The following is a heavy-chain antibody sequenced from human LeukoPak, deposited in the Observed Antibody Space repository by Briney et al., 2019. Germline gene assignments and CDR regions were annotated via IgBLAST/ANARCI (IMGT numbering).Heavy chain of an antibody. CDR1: GFTFSAYW. J-gene: IGHJ3*02. CDR2: IKQDGSEK. CDR3: ARDGFSADAFDI. Sequence: GGSLRLSCAASGFTFSAYWMSWVRQAPGKGLEWVANIKQDGSEKKYVDSVKGRFTISRDNAKNSLYLQMNSLRAEDTAVYYCARDGFSADAFDIWGQGTMVTVSS. D-gene: IGHD1-26*01. V-gene: IGHV3-7*01.